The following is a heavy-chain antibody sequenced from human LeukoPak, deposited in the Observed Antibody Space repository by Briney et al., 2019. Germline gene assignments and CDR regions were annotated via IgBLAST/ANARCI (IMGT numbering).Heavy chain of an antibody. V-gene: IGHV1-8*01. CDR3: ARVAGNCGGDCYRLVY. Sequence: ASVKVSCKASGYTFTTYDINWVRQATGQGLEWMAWMNPNSGNTGYAQKFQGRVTMTRNNSISTAYMELSSLRSEDTAVYYCARVAGNCGGDCYRLVYWGQGTLVTVAS. CDR2: MNPNSGNT. D-gene: IGHD2-21*01. J-gene: IGHJ4*02. CDR1: GYTFTTYD.